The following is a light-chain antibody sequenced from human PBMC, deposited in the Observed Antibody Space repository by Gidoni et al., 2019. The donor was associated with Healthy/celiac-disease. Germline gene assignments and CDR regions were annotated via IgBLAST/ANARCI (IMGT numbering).Light chain of an antibody. Sequence: SYELTQPPAVSVPPGQTASITCSGDKLGDKYACWYQQKPGQSPVLVIYQDSKRPSGIPERFSGSNSGNTATLTISGTQAMDEAYYYCQAWDSSTVVFGRGTTLTVL. CDR2: QDS. V-gene: IGLV3-1*01. CDR3: QAWDSSTVV. CDR1: KLGDKY. J-gene: IGLJ2*01.